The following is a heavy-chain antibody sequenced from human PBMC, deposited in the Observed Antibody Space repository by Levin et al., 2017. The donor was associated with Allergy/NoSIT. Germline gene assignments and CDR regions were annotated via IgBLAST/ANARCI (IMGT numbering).Heavy chain of an antibody. CDR3: AKALYDILTGFGY. D-gene: IGHD3-9*01. J-gene: IGHJ4*02. CDR2: ISGSGGST. Sequence: GESLKISCAASGFTFSSYAMSWVRQAPGKGLEWVSAISGSGGSTYYADSVKGRFTISRDNSKNTLYLQMNSLRAEDTAVYYCAKALYDILTGFGYWGQGTLVTVSS. V-gene: IGHV3-23*01. CDR1: GFTFSSYA.